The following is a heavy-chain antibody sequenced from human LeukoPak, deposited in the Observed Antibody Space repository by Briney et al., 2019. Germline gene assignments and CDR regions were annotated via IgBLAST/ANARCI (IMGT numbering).Heavy chain of an antibody. D-gene: IGHD3-22*01. V-gene: IGHV3-53*01. CDR1: GFTVSSNY. Sequence: GGSLRLSCAASGFTVSSNYMSWVRQAPGKGLQWVSVIYSGGSTYYADSVKGRFTISRDNSKSTLYLQMNSLRAEDTAVYYCARQDRYRYYYDSSGHISHWGQGTLVTVSS. CDR3: ARQDRYRYYYDSSGHISH. J-gene: IGHJ1*01. CDR2: IYSGGST.